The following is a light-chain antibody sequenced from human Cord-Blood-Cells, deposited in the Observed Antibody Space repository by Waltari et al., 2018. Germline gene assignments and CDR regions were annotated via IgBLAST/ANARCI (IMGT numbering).Light chain of an antibody. Sequence: DIQMNQSPSSLSASVGDRVTITCRASQSISSYLNGYQQKPGKAPKLLIYAASSLQRGVPSRFSGSGSVTEFTLTISSLQPEDFATYYCQQSYSTPPTFGQGTKVEIK. CDR3: QQSYSTPPT. V-gene: IGKV1-39*01. CDR2: AAS. CDR1: QSISSY. J-gene: IGKJ1*01.